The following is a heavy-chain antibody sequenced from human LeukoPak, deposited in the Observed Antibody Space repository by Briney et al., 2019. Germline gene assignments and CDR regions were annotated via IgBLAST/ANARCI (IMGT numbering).Heavy chain of an antibody. CDR2: ISGSGGST. J-gene: IGHJ3*02. CDR3: AKVKGIAAAGPFDAFDI. Sequence: GGSLRLSCAASGFTSSSYAMSWVRQAPGKGLEWVSAISGSGGSTYYADSVKGRFTISRDNSKNTLYLQMNSLRAEDTAVYYCAKVKGIAAAGPFDAFDIWGQGTMVTVSS. CDR1: GFTSSSYA. D-gene: IGHD6-13*01. V-gene: IGHV3-23*01.